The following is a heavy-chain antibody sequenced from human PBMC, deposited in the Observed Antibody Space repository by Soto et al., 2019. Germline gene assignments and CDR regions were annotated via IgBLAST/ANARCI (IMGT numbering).Heavy chain of an antibody. CDR1: GGSFSGYY. CDR2: INHSGST. D-gene: IGHD6-6*01. J-gene: IGHJ4*02. Sequence: PSETLSLTCAVYGGSFSGYYWSWIRQPPGKGLEWIGEINHSGSTNYNPSLKSRVTISVDTSKNQFSLKLSSATAADTAVYYCARDGVAARNYFDYWGQGTLVTVSS. CDR3: ARDGVAARNYFDY. V-gene: IGHV4-34*01.